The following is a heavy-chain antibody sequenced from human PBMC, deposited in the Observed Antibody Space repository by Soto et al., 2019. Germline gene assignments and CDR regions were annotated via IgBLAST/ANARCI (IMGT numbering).Heavy chain of an antibody. CDR3: ARAVSPKTAPIEY. J-gene: IGHJ4*02. V-gene: IGHV1-46*01. D-gene: IGHD2-21*02. CDR2: ITPSSGST. Sequence: QVQLVQSGAEVKNPGASVKISCKASGYTFTTYYMHWLRQARGQGLEWMGIITPSSGSTRYEQNFQDRVTMTRDTSTSTVYMELGSLRSEDTAVYYCARAVSPKTAPIEYWGQGTLVTVSS. CDR1: GYTFTTYY.